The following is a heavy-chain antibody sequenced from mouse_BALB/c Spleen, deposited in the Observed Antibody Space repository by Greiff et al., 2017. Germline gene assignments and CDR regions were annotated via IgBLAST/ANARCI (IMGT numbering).Heavy chain of an antibody. CDR1: GFTFSSYA. J-gene: IGHJ2*01. CDR3: ARYYGSSYYFDY. Sequence: EVKLMESGGGLVKPGGSLKLSCAASGFTFSSYAMSWVRQSPEKRLEWVAEISSGGSYTYYPDTVTGRFTISRDNAKNTLYLEMSSLRSEDTAMYYCARYYGSSYYFDYWGQGTTLTVSS. D-gene: IGHD1-1*01. V-gene: IGHV5-9-4*01. CDR2: ISSGGSYT.